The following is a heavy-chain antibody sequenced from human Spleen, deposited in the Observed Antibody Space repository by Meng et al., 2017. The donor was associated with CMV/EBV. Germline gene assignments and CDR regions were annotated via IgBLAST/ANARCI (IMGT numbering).Heavy chain of an antibody. D-gene: IGHD6-25*01. CDR3: AKDLGYSSGWDLDF. Sequence: GGSLRLSCAPSGFTFSNYAMSWVRQAPGKGLEWVSGISDSGATTYYADSVKGRFTISRDNSKNTLYMQMNSLRAEDTAVYYCAKDLGYSSGWDLDFWGQGTLVTVSS. CDR1: GFTFSNYA. J-gene: IGHJ4*02. CDR2: ISDSGATT. V-gene: IGHV3-23*01.